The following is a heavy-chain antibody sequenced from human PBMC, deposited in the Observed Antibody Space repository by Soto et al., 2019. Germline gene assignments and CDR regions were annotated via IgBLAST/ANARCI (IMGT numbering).Heavy chain of an antibody. Sequence: QVQLVQSGAEVQKPGSSVKVSCKASGGTFSSYAISWVRQAPGQGLEWMGGIIPIFGTANHAQKFQCRVTITSDESTSTAYMELSSLRSEYTAVYYCARSPKVGAPFDYWGQGTLVTVSS. V-gene: IGHV1-69*01. D-gene: IGHD1-26*01. CDR1: GGTFSSYA. CDR3: ARSPKVGAPFDY. J-gene: IGHJ4*02. CDR2: IIPIFGTA.